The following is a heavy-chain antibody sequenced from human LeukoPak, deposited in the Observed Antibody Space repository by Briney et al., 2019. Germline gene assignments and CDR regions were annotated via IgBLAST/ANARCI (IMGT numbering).Heavy chain of an antibody. V-gene: IGHV3-11*01. CDR3: ARESVRIAVAGRSDY. Sequence: GGSLRLSCAASGFTFSDYYMSWIRQAPGKGLEWVSYISSSGSTIYYADSVKGRFTISRDNTKNSLYLQMNSLRAEDTAVYYCARESVRIAVAGRSDYWGQGTLVTVSS. CDR2: ISSSGSTI. D-gene: IGHD6-19*01. CDR1: GFTFSDYY. J-gene: IGHJ4*02.